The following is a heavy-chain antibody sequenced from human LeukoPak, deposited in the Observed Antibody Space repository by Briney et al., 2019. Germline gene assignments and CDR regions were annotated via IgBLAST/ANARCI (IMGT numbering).Heavy chain of an antibody. J-gene: IGHJ4*02. CDR3: ARDRTDYYDSSGYYYYFDY. V-gene: IGHV4-59*11. CDR1: GGSISSHY. CDR2: IYYSGST. D-gene: IGHD3-22*01. Sequence: PPETLSLTCTVSGGSISSHYWSWIRQPPGRGLEWIGYIYYSGSTNYNPSLKSRVTISVDTSKNQFSLKLSSVTAADTAVYYCARDRTDYYDSSGYYYYFDYWGQGTLVTVSS.